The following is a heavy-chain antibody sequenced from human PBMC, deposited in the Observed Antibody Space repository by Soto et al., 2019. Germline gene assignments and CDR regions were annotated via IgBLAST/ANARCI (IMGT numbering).Heavy chain of an antibody. Sequence: QVQLVESGGGVVQPGRSLRLSCAASGFTFSSYGMHWVRQAPGKGLEWVAVISYDGSNKYYADSVKGRFTISRDNSKNTLYLQMNSLRAEDTAVYYCAKDRREWWGQPLFDYWGQGTLVTVS. J-gene: IGHJ4*02. D-gene: IGHD2-15*01. CDR1: GFTFSSYG. CDR2: ISYDGSNK. V-gene: IGHV3-30*18. CDR3: AKDRREWWGQPLFDY.